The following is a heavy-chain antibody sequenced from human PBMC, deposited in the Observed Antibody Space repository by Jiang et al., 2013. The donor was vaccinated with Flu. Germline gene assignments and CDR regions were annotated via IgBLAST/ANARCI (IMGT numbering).Heavy chain of an antibody. CDR1: GGSIKSYY. J-gene: IGHJ5*02. CDR2: IYAHGST. CDR3: ATVGTDASYSWFGP. V-gene: IGHV4-4*07. Sequence: PGLVKPSETLSLTCTVSGGSIKSYYWSWIRQSAGKGPEWIGRIYAHGSTDYNPSLTSRVTMSVDTSKNQFSLKLSSVTAADTAVYYCATVGTDASYSWFGPWGQGTLVIVSS. D-gene: IGHD7-27*01.